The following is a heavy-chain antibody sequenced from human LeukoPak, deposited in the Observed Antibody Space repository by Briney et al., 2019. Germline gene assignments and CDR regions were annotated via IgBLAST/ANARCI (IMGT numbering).Heavy chain of an antibody. CDR3: VKVSRWRYEPLDI. V-gene: IGHV3-9*01. J-gene: IGHJ3*02. Sequence: GRSLRLSCAASGFNFDGYAMHWVRQAPGKGLEWVSGISWNSGDIGYADSVKGRFTISKDNAKNGLYLQMNSLRPEDTALYYCVKVSRWRYEPLDIWGQGTMATVSS. D-gene: IGHD2-2*01. CDR1: GFNFDGYA. CDR2: ISWNSGDI.